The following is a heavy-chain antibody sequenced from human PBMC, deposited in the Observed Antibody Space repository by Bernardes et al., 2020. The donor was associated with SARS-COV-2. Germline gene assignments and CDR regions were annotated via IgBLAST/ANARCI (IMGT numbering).Heavy chain of an antibody. CDR2: VLSSGTT. Sequence: SETLSLTCAVSGDSITNRVSYWGWIRQTPGKGLEWIGSVLSSGTTYYNPSLKNRVAISVDTSKNQFSLNLSSVTATDTAVYYCARRGGAGRSFDYWGQGAQVTVSS. CDR1: GDSITNRVSY. CDR3: ARRGGAGRSFDY. V-gene: IGHV4-39*01. J-gene: IGHJ4*02. D-gene: IGHD3-10*01.